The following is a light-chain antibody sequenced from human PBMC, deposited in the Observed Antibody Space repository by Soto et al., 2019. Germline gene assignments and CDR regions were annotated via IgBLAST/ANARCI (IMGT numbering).Light chain of an antibody. CDR2: GAS. CDR1: QSVNNNY. CDR3: QQYGSSPFT. J-gene: IGKJ3*01. Sequence: EIVLTQSPGTLALSPGERATLSCRASQSVNNNYLTWYQQKRGQAPRLLIHGASSRATGIPDRFSGSGSGTEFTLTIRRLEPEDFAVYYCQQYGSSPFTFGPGTIVAIK. V-gene: IGKV3-20*01.